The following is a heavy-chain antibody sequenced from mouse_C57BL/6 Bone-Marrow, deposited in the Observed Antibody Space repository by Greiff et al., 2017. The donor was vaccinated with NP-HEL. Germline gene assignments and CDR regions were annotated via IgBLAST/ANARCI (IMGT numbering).Heavy chain of an antibody. CDR2: INPSTGGT. CDR1: GYSFTGYY. D-gene: IGHD1-1*01. Sequence: EVQRVESGPELVKPGASVKISCKASGYSFTGYYMNWVKQSPEKSLEWIGEINPSTGGTTYNQKFKAKATLTVDKSSSTAYMQLKSLTSEDSAVYYCARRTTVVALDYWGQGTTLTVSS. J-gene: IGHJ2*01. CDR3: ARRTTVVALDY. V-gene: IGHV1-42*01.